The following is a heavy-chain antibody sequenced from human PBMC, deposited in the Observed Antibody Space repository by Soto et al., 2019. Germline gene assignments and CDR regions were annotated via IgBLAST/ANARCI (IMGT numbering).Heavy chain of an antibody. Sequence: PSETLSLTCTVSGGSISSGDYYWSWIRQPPGKGLEWIGYIYYSGSTYYNPSLKSRVTISVDTSKNQFSLKLSSVTAADTAVYYCARGSYYYDSSGYYYYFDYWGQGTLVTVSS. D-gene: IGHD3-22*01. CDR1: GGSISSGDYY. J-gene: IGHJ4*02. CDR3: ARGSYYYDSSGYYYYFDY. V-gene: IGHV4-30-4*01. CDR2: IYYSGST.